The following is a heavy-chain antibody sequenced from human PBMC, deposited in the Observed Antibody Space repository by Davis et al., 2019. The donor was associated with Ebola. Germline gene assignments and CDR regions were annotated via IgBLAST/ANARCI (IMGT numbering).Heavy chain of an antibody. D-gene: IGHD3-3*01. V-gene: IGHV1-69*04. J-gene: IGHJ4*02. Sequence: SVKVSCKASGYTFTSYGISWVRQAPGQGLEWMGRIIPILGIANYAQKFQGRVTITADKSTSTAYMELSSLRSEDTAVYYCARDLGGDFWSGYFDYWGQGTLVTVSS. CDR2: IIPILGIA. CDR3: ARDLGGDFWSGYFDY. CDR1: GYTFTSYG.